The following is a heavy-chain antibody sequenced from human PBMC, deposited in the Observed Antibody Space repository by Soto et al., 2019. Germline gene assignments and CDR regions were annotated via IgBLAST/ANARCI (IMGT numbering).Heavy chain of an antibody. Sequence: QVQLVEPGGGVVQPGRSLRLSCAASGLTFSAYVMHWVRQAPGKGLEWVALISYDGNKKYYADSVKGRFTISRDNSKNTLFLQMNSLRVDDTAVYYCARGLGYCSGGSCHWGQGTLVTVSS. CDR2: ISYDGNKK. D-gene: IGHD2-15*01. V-gene: IGHV3-30-3*01. CDR1: GLTFSAYV. J-gene: IGHJ4*02. CDR3: ARGLGYCSGGSCH.